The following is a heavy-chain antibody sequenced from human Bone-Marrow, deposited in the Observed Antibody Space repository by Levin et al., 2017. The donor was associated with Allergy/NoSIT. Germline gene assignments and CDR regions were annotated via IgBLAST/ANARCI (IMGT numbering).Heavy chain of an antibody. D-gene: IGHD2-15*01. CDR2: IYYSGST. J-gene: IGHJ4*02. V-gene: IGHV4-39*07. Sequence: SETLSLTCTVSGGSISSSSYYWGWVRQPPGTGLEWIGSIYYSGSTYYNPSLKSRVTMSVDTSKNQFSLKLSSVTAADTAVYYCARDSCDGGTCYDYWGQGTLVTVSS. CDR3: ARDSCDGGTCYDY. CDR1: GGSISSSSYY.